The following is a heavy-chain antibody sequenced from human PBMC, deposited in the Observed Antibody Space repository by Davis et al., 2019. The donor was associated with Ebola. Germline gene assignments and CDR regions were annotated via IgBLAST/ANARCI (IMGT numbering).Heavy chain of an antibody. CDR3: ARDAEESVLVVYAALLLDY. CDR1: GFTFSSYW. V-gene: IGHV3-7*01. CDR2: IKQDGSEK. Sequence: GESLKIPCAAPGFTFSSYWMSWVRQAPGKGLEWVANIKQDGSEKYYVDSVKGRFTISRDNAKNSLYLQMNSLRAEDTAVYYCARDAEESVLVVYAALLLDYWGQGTLVTVSS. D-gene: IGHD2-8*02. J-gene: IGHJ4*02.